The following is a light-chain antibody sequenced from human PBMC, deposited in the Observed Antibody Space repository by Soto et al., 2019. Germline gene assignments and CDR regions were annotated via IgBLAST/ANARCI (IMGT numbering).Light chain of an antibody. Sequence: QLVLTQPPSVSGAPGQRVTISCTGSSSNIGAGYDVHWYQQLPGTAPKLLIYGNSNRPSGFPDRFSGSKSGTSASLAITGLQAEDEADYYCQSYDSSLSGSVFGGGTKVTVL. J-gene: IGLJ2*01. CDR1: SSNIGAGYD. V-gene: IGLV1-40*01. CDR3: QSYDSSLSGSV. CDR2: GNS.